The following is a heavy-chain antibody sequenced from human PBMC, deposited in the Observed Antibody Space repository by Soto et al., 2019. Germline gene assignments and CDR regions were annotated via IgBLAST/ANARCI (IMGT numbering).Heavy chain of an antibody. V-gene: IGHV3-30*18. Sequence: GGSPRLSCAASGFTFSSYGMHWVRQAPGKGLEWVAVISYDGSNKYYADSVKGRFTISRDNSKNTLYLQMNSLRAEDTAVYYCAKDRFYYDSSGYYIFLAYGMDVWGQGTTVTVSS. J-gene: IGHJ6*02. CDR1: GFTFSSYG. CDR3: AKDRFYYDSSGYYIFLAYGMDV. CDR2: ISYDGSNK. D-gene: IGHD3-22*01.